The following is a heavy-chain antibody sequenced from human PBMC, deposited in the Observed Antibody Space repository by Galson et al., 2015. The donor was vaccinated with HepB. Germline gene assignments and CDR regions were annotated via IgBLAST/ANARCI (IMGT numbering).Heavy chain of an antibody. CDR1: GLNFNNAW. Sequence: SLRLSCAASGLNFNNAWMHWVRQAPGKGLEWVGRIRSKTAGGTTDYTAPVKDRFIISRDDSKKTVYLQMNSLKTEDTAIYYCATDPCGGNCYLDFWGQGTLVTVSS. CDR3: ATDPCGGNCYLDF. J-gene: IGHJ4*02. D-gene: IGHD2-21*01. CDR2: IRSKTAGGTT. V-gene: IGHV3-15*07.